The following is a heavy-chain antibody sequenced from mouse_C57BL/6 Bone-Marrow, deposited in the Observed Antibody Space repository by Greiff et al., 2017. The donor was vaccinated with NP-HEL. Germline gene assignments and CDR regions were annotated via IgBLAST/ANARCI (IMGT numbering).Heavy chain of an antibody. J-gene: IGHJ1*03. D-gene: IGHD1-1*01. CDR2: IYPGSGNT. CDR1: GYSFTSYY. CDR3: AREGYYGSGGYFDV. Sequence: QVQLQQSGPELVKPGASVKISCKASGYSFTSYYIHWVKQRPGQGLEWIGWIYPGSGNTKYNEKFKGKATLTADTSSSTAYMQLSSLTSEDSAVYYCAREGYYGSGGYFDVWGTGTTVTVSS. V-gene: IGHV1-66*01.